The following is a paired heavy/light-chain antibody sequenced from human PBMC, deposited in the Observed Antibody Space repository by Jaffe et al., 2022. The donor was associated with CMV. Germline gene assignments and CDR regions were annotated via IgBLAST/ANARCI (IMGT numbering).Heavy chain of an antibody. CDR2: ISGSLGTI. Sequence: EVHLVESGGGLVQPGGSLRLSCSASGFNFGTSAMNWVRQAPGKGLEWVSGISGSLGTIAYADSVRGRFTISGDNFKNTLFLQMNSLRADDTAIYYCVASPYGGYPGAFDYWGQGALVTVSS. J-gene: IGHJ4*02. CDR3: VASPYGGYPGAFDY. D-gene: IGHD5-12*01. CDR1: GFNFGTSA. V-gene: IGHV3-23*04.
Light chain of an antibody. CDR2: RDD. Sequence: QAGLTQPPSLSADLRQTATLTCAGNSYNIGVDGVAWLQHHQGRPPKLLSYRDDSRPSGISERFFASTSGNAAFLTITGLQPEDEADYYCSSWDTRLGAWVFGGGTRLTVL. J-gene: IGLJ3*02. V-gene: IGLV10-54*01. CDR3: SSWDTRLGAWV. CDR1: SYNIGVDG.